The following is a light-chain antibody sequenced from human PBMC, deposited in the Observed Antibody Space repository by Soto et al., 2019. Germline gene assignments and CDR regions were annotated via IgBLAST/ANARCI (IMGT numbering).Light chain of an antibody. V-gene: IGKV3-15*01. J-gene: IGKJ1*01. CDR1: QSVSSN. CDR2: DVS. CDR3: QQYNNWPGT. Sequence: EIVLTQSPATLSVSPWERATLSCRASQSVSSNLAWYQQKPGQAPRLLIYDVSTRATGIPARFSGSGSGTEFTLTISGLQSEDFAVYYCQQYNNWPGTFGQGTKVDIK.